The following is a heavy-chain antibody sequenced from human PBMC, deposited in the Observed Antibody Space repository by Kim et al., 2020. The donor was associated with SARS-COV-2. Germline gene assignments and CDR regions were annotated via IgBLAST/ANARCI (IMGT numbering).Heavy chain of an antibody. CDR2: ISSSGGI. CDR3: ALGHGWYPS. V-gene: IGHV4-59*01. D-gene: IGHD6-19*01. J-gene: IGHJ5*02. CDR1: GVSISGYS. Sequence: SETLSLTCSVSGVSISGYSWTWIRQPPGKGLEWIGYISSSGGINYNTSLRSRVSISVDTSKNQFSLRLSSVTAADTAVYHCALGHGWYPSWGQGTLVTVSS.